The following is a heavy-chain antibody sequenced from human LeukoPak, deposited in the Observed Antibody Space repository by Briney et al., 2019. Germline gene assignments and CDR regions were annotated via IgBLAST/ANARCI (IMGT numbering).Heavy chain of an antibody. CDR2: ISGSASHI. Sequence: GGSLRLSCTASGFPFSDYEMNWVRQAPGRGLEWVSYISGSASHIYYADSVKGRFTISRDNAKNSLYLQMNSLGVADTADYYCARGGGYSSGWYKYYFDFWGQGTLVTVSS. CDR3: ARGGGYSSGWYKYYFDF. V-gene: IGHV3-48*03. J-gene: IGHJ4*02. D-gene: IGHD6-19*01. CDR1: GFPFSDYE.